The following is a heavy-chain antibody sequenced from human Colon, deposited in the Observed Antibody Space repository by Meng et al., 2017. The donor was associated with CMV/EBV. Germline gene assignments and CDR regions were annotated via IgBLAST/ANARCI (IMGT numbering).Heavy chain of an antibody. V-gene: IGHV1-69*05. J-gene: IGHJ4*02. D-gene: IGHD3-10*01. CDR3: ASRAGDYFDS. Sequence: SVKVSCKASGGTFSRYAISWVRQAPGQGLEWMGGIIPFFDTVNYAQKFQGRVMITTDESTSTAYMELSSLRSEDTAVYYCASRAGDYFDSWGQGTLVTVSS. CDR2: IIPFFDTV. CDR1: GGTFSRYA.